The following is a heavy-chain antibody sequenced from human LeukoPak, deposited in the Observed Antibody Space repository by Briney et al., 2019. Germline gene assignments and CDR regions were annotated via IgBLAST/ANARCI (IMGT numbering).Heavy chain of an antibody. J-gene: IGHJ5*02. CDR3: ARDSGTTGEVKFDP. V-gene: IGHV4-4*07. Sequence: ASETLSLTCTVSGGSISSYWSWIRQPAGKGLEWIGRIYGSGTTTYNPSLKSRVSMSIDTSKNQFSLKLMSVTAADTAVYYCARDSGTTGEVKFDPWGQGTLVTVSS. CDR1: GGSISSY. D-gene: IGHD3-10*01. CDR2: IYGSGTT.